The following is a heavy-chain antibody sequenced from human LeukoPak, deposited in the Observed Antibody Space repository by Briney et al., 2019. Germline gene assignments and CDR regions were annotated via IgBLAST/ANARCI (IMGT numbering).Heavy chain of an antibody. Sequence: ASVKVSCKASGYTFTGYYMHWVRQAPGQGLEWMGWINPNSGGTNYAQKFQGRVTMTRDTSISTAYVELSRLRSDDTAVYYCARDPATVITSDWFDPWGQGTLVTVSS. J-gene: IGHJ5*02. CDR2: INPNSGGT. CDR1: GYTFTGYY. D-gene: IGHD4-11*01. V-gene: IGHV1-2*02. CDR3: ARDPATVITSDWFDP.